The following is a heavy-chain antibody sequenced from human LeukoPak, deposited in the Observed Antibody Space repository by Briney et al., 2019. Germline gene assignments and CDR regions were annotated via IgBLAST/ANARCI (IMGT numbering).Heavy chain of an antibody. CDR2: INHSGST. CDR3: ARGGGYYDSSGYKTVYYFDY. J-gene: IGHJ4*02. CDR1: GGSFNGYY. Sequence: NPSETLSLTCAVYGGSFNGYYWSWIRQSPGKGLEWIGEINHSGSTNYNPSLKSRVTISVDTSKNQFSLKLSSVTAADTAVYYYARGGGYYDSSGYKTVYYFDYWGQGTLVTVSS. D-gene: IGHD3-22*01. V-gene: IGHV4-34*01.